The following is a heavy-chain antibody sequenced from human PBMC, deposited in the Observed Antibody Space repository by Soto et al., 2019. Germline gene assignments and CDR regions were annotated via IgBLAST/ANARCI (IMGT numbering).Heavy chain of an antibody. D-gene: IGHD2-8*01. Sequence: ASLKVSCKVSGYSFTDYHIHWVRQAPGQGLEWLGRINPKSGGTSTAQKFQGWVTMTTDTSISTASMELTRLTSDDTAIYYCARGDSTDCSNGVCSFFYNHDMDVWGQGTTVTVSS. CDR1: GYSFTDYH. CDR3: ARGDSTDCSNGVCSFFYNHDMDV. CDR2: INPKSGGT. V-gene: IGHV1-2*04. J-gene: IGHJ6*02.